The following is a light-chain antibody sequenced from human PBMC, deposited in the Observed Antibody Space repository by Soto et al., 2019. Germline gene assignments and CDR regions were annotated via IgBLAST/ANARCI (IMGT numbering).Light chain of an antibody. Sequence: EIQMTQSPSSLCASLGDRVTITCQSSQDINDYSNWYQQKPGKAPRHLIYCASFLEVGVPSRFSGSGSGTHFTLTISSLSSEDVATYYCQQHDSLLFSFGHGARLEMK. CDR1: QDINDY. J-gene: IGKJ2*01. V-gene: IGKV1-33*01. CDR3: QQHDSLLFS. CDR2: CAS.